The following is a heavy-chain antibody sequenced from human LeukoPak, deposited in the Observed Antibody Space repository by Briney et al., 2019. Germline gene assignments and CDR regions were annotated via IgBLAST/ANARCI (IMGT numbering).Heavy chain of an antibody. CDR3: ARAEYSSTYFLDV. D-gene: IGHD6-6*01. CDR1: GASINTYF. V-gene: IGHV4-59*08. Sequence: PSETLSLTCTVSGASINTYFLSWIRHPPGKGLERIGFIYYSGSTNYNPSLKSRVTMSVDTSKNQFSLKLSSVTAADTAVYYCARAEYSSTYFLDVWGQGTTVTVSS. CDR2: IYYSGST. J-gene: IGHJ6*02.